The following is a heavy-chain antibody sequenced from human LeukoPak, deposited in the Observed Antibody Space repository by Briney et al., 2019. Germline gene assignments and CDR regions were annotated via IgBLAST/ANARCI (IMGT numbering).Heavy chain of an antibody. V-gene: IGHV3-30-3*02. CDR2: VSYDGSNK. J-gene: IGHJ6*02. CDR1: GFTFSSYA. Sequence: PGRSLRLSCAGTGFTFSSYALHWVRQAPGKGLEWVALVSYDGSNKYYADSVKGRFTISRDNSENTVSLQMDSLRAEDTAVYYCAKGRAASRSYIYYGLDVWGQGTTVTVSS. CDR3: AKGRAASRSYIYYGLDV. D-gene: IGHD2-15*01.